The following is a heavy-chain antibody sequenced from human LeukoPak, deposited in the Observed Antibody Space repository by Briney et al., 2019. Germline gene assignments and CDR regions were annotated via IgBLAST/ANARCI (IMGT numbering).Heavy chain of an antibody. CDR2: ISSSGSTI. CDR1: GFTFTDYW. CDR3: ARAGNTRFDY. J-gene: IGHJ4*02. V-gene: IGHV3-48*03. Sequence: GGSLRLSCTTSGFTFTDYWMTWVRQAPGKGLEWVSYISSSGSTIYYADSVKGRFTISRDNAKNSLYLQMNSLRAEDTAVYYCARAGNTRFDYWGQGTLVTVSS. D-gene: IGHD2/OR15-2a*01.